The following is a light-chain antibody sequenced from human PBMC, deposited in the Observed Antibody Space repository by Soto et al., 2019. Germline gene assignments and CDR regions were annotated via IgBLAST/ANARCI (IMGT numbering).Light chain of an antibody. CDR2: GAS. J-gene: IGKJ2*01. Sequence: IQLTQSPSSLSASMGDRVTITCRASQGIINYLAWYQQKPGKAPKLLIYGASTLQGGVPSRFSGSGSGTDFTLTVSSLQPEDLATYYCQQYNNWPPNTFGQGTKLEIK. CDR3: QQYNNWPPNT. CDR1: QGIINY. V-gene: IGKV1-9*01.